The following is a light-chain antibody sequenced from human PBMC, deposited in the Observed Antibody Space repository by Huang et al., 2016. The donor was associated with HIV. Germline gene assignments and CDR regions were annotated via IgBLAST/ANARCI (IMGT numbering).Light chain of an antibody. Sequence: EIVLTQSPATLSLSPGERATLSCRASQSVNNFLAWYQQKPGQAPRLLIYEASSRATGSPARFSGSGSGTDFTLTISSLEPEDFAVYYCQQRSNWPLTFGPGTKVDIK. CDR2: EAS. V-gene: IGKV3-11*01. CDR3: QQRSNWPLT. CDR1: QSVNNF. J-gene: IGKJ3*01.